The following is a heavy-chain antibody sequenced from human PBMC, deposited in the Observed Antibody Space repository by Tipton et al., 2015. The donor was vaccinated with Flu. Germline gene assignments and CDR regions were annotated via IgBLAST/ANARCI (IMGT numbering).Heavy chain of an antibody. J-gene: IGHJ4*02. CDR2: LYSGGAA. CDR1: GFTVSRTY. Sequence: EVQLVQSGGGLVQPGGSQRLSCAASGFTVSRTYMTWVRQAPGKGLEWVALLYSGGAAYYADSVKGRFTMSRHNSKNIIYLQMDSLRSEDTAVYYCARVSDELGATTPLDYWGQGTLVIVSS. CDR3: ARVSDELGATTPLDY. D-gene: IGHD1-26*01. V-gene: IGHV3-53*04.